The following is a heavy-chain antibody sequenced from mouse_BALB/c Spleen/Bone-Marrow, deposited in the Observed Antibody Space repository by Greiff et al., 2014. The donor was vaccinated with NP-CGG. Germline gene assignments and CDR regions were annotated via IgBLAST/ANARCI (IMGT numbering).Heavy chain of an antibody. CDR1: GYTFTDYY. CDR3: ARREYGNGGFAY. D-gene: IGHD2-10*02. Sequence: QVQLQQSGAELARPGASVKLPCKASGYTFTDYYINWVKQRTGQGLEWIGEIYPGSGNTYYNEKFKGKATLTADKSSNTAYMQLSSLTSEDSAVYFCARREYGNGGFAYWGQGTLVTVSA. J-gene: IGHJ3*01. V-gene: IGHV1-77*01. CDR2: IYPGSGNT.